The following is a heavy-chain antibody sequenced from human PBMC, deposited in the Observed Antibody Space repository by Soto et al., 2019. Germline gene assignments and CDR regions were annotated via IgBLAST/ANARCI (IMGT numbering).Heavy chain of an antibody. J-gene: IGHJ4*02. D-gene: IGHD6-19*01. V-gene: IGHV3-11*01. Sequence: PGGSLRLSCAASGFAFSDYYMSWIRQAPGKGLEWVSYISSSGSTIYYADSVKGRFTISRDNAKNSLYLQMNSLRAEDTAVYYCARVNSGWLTLFEYWGQGTLVTVSS. CDR3: ARVNSGWLTLFEY. CDR2: ISSSGSTI. CDR1: GFAFSDYY.